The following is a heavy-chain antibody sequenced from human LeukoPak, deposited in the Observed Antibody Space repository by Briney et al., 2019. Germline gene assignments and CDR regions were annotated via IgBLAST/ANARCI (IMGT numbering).Heavy chain of an antibody. V-gene: IGHV3-66*01. D-gene: IGHD1-14*01. J-gene: IGHJ4*02. Sequence: GGSLRLSCAASGFTFSNYWMSWVRQAPGKGLEWVSIIYASGRTYYADSVQGRFTISRDFAKNTLYFQMNSLRVEDTAVYYCARDQPDHLYHSFADWGQGTLVSVSS. CDR3: ARDQPDHLYHSFAD. CDR1: GFTFSNYW. CDR2: IYASGRT.